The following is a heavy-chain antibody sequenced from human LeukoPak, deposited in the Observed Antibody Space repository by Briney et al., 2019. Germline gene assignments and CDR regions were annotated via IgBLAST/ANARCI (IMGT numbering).Heavy chain of an antibody. CDR1: GFPFSSYW. CDR3: ARGVGYCCDGACYGPPRYTCYSGLDV. V-gene: IGHV3-7*03. Sequence: GGSLRLSCVASGFPFSSYWMTWVRQAPGKGLEWVANIKQDGSKKSYVDSVKGRFTISRDNAKNSLYLQMNSLRAEDTAVYYCARGVGYCCDGACYGPPRYTCYSGLDVWGQGTTVTVSS. D-gene: IGHD2-21*02. CDR2: IKQDGSKK. J-gene: IGHJ6*02.